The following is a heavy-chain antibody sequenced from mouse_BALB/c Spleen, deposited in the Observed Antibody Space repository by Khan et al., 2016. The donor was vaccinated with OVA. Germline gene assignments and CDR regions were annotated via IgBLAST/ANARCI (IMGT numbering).Heavy chain of an antibody. V-gene: IGHV2-6-4*01. Sequence: QMQLEESGPGLVAPSQSLSITCTVSGFSLSRYNIHWVRRPPGKGLEWLGMIWGGGGTDYNSTLISRLSISKDNSKSQVFLKMNSLQTDDSAMYYSARAYYRYNGDGAMDYWGQGTSVTVSS. D-gene: IGHD2-14*01. CDR2: IWGGGGT. CDR3: ARAYYRYNGDGAMDY. CDR1: GFSLSRYN. J-gene: IGHJ4*01.